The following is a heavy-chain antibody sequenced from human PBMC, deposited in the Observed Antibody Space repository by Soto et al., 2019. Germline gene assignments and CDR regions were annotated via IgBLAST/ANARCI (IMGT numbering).Heavy chain of an antibody. CDR2: VSIGGST. V-gene: IGHV3-23*01. Sequence: DVQLLESGGGLVQPEGSLRLSCAASGFTFSSYAMGWVRQGPGKGLEWVAVVSIGGSTHYADSVRGRFTISRDNSKNTLSLQMNSLTAEDTAVYFCAKRRGAGGHFDYWGQRDLVTVSS. D-gene: IGHD2-15*01. CDR1: GFTFSSYA. J-gene: IGHJ4*02. CDR3: AKRRGAGGHFDY.